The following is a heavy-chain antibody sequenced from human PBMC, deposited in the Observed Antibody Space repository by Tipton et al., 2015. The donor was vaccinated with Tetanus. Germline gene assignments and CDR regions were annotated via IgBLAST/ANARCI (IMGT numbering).Heavy chain of an antibody. CDR1: GGSVSGSSHY. CDR3: ARANNDIPKKGPFDS. J-gene: IGHJ4*02. V-gene: IGHV4-61*01. Sequence: TLSLTCIVSGGSVSGSSHYWSWIRQPPGKPLEWVGYIYHSGSTNYNPSLKSRVTISFGTSKNQFSLNLESVTAADTAVYYCARANNDIPKKGPFDSWGQGIPVIVSA. CDR2: IYHSGST. D-gene: IGHD1-1*01.